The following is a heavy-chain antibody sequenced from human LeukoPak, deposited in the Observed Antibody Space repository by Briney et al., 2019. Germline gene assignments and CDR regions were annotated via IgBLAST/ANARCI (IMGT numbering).Heavy chain of an antibody. Sequence: PSETLSLTCTVSGDSIGSSHYYWGWIRQPPGKGLEWIGSISYSGSTYYNPSLKSRVTISVDTSKNQFSLKLSSVTAADTAEYYCARIVRGSTRNYYYYGMDVWGQGTTVTVSS. CDR1: GDSIGSSHYY. J-gene: IGHJ6*02. CDR3: ARIVRGSTRNYYYYGMDV. V-gene: IGHV4-39*07. D-gene: IGHD3-10*01. CDR2: ISYSGST.